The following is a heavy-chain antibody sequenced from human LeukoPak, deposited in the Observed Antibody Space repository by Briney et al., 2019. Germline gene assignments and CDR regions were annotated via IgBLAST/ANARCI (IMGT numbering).Heavy chain of an antibody. Sequence: PSETLSLTCTVSGFTISSYAMSWIRQPPGKGLEWIGYIYDSGRTSYNPSLKSRATISVDTSKNQFSLKLSSVTAADTAVYYCARGVGKGGQWLVLYSFDYWGQGPWSPSPQ. CDR2: IYDSGRT. J-gene: IGHJ4*02. V-gene: IGHV4-59*01. CDR1: GFTISSYA. D-gene: IGHD6-19*01. CDR3: ARGVGKGGQWLVLYSFDY.